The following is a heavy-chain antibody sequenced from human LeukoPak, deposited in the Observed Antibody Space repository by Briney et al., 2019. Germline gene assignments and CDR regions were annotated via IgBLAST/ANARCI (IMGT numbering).Heavy chain of an antibody. CDR3: ARGCSGGSCYLGY. CDR2: ISSYGDST. CDR1: GFTFSSYA. J-gene: IGHJ4*02. D-gene: IGHD2-15*01. V-gene: IGHV3-64*01. Sequence: GGSLRLSCAASGFTFSSYAMHWVRQAPGKGLEYVSGISSYGDSTYYAKSVKGRFTISRDNSKNTLYLQMGSLRAEDMAVYYCARGCSGGSCYLGYWGQGALVTVSS.